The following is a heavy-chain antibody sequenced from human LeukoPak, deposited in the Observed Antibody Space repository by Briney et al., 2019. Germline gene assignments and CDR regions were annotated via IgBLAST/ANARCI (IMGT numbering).Heavy chain of an antibody. CDR1: GFTFSTHG. D-gene: IGHD6-19*01. CDR2: ISSSGSTI. J-gene: IGHJ4*02. V-gene: IGHV3-48*04. Sequence: GGSLRLSCAASGFTFSTHGMHWVRQAPGKGLEWVSYISSSGSTIYYADSVKGRFTISRDNAKNSLYLQMNSLRAEDTAVYYCAKDNWLDHFDYWGQGTLVTVSS. CDR3: AKDNWLDHFDY.